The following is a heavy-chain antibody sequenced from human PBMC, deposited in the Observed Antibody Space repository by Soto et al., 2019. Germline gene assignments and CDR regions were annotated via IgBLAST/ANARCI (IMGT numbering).Heavy chain of an antibody. V-gene: IGHV3-30*18. D-gene: IGHD1-1*01. CDR1: GFTFSSYG. J-gene: IGHJ4*02. CDR2: ISYDGSNK. CDR3: AKLERHHYFDY. Sequence: PGGSLRLSCAASGFTFSSYGMHWVRQAPGKGLEWVAVISYDGSNKYYADSVKGRFTISRDNSKNTLYLQMNSLRAEGTAVYYCAKLERHHYFDYWGQGTLVTVSS.